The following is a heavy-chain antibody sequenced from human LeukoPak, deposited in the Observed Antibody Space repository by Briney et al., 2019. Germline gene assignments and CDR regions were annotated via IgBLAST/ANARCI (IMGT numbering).Heavy chain of an antibody. Sequence: ASVKVSCKASGYRFTNYGITWIREAPGQRPEWLGWISGYNANAHYAQNVQSRVTSTTDTSTNTAYMELRGLTSDDTAMYYCARVGRGCSSIRCYWEDWFDAWGQGTLVIVSS. CDR3: ARVGRGCSSIRCYWEDWFDA. CDR1: GYRFTNYG. V-gene: IGHV1-18*01. D-gene: IGHD2-2*01. CDR2: ISGYNANA. J-gene: IGHJ5*02.